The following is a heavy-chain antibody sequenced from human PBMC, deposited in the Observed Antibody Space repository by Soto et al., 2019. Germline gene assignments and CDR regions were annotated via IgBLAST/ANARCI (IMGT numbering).Heavy chain of an antibody. D-gene: IGHD3-22*01. Sequence: PGGSLRLSCAASGFTFSSFGMHWVRQAPGKGLEWVAVIWYDGTKKYYIDSLKGRFTVSRDHSKNTLYLQIKSLRAEDTAVYFCARDNYYHSSGYYSWGQGTLVTVSS. CDR1: GFTFSSFG. V-gene: IGHV3-33*01. CDR2: IWYDGTKK. J-gene: IGHJ4*02. CDR3: ARDNYYHSSGYYS.